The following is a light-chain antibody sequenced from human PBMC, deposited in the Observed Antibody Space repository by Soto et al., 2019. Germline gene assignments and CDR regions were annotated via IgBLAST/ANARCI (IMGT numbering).Light chain of an antibody. CDR2: AAS. CDR3: QRYNNGPPFT. V-gene: IGKV1-27*01. Sequence: DIQMTQSPSSLSESVGDRVTITCRASQDINNYLAWYQQKPGKPPKLLIYAASTLQSGVPSRFSGGGSGTDFTLTINSLQPEDVATYYCQRYNNGPPFTFGPGTKV. J-gene: IGKJ3*01. CDR1: QDINNY.